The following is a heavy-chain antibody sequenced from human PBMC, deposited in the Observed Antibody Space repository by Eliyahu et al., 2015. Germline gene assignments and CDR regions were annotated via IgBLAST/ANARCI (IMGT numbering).Heavy chain of an antibody. CDR1: XFTFSSYD. CDR3: ARGASYSSSWLPDY. D-gene: IGHD6-13*01. CDR2: IGTAGDT. V-gene: IGHV3-13*01. J-gene: IGHJ4*02. Sequence: EVQLVESGGGLVQPGGSLRLSCAASXFTFSSYDMHWVRQATGKGLEWVSAIGTAGDTYYPGSVKGRFTISRENAKNSLYLQMNSLRAGDTAVYYCARGASYSSSWLPDYWGQGTLVTVSS.